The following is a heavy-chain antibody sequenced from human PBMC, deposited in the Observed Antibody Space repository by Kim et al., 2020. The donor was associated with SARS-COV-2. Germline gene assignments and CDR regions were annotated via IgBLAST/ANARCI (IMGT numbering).Heavy chain of an antibody. CDR2: ISWNSGSI. CDR1: GFTFDDYA. CDR3: VKAPVDYSNNRYYYYGMDV. J-gene: IGHJ6*02. V-gene: IGHV3-9*01. Sequence: GGSLRLSCAASGFTFDDYAMHWVRQAPGKGLEWVSGISWNSGSIDYADSVKGRFTISRDNAKNSLYLQMNSLRAEDTALYYCVKAPVDYSNNRYYYYGMDVWGQGTTVTVSS. D-gene: IGHD4-4*01.